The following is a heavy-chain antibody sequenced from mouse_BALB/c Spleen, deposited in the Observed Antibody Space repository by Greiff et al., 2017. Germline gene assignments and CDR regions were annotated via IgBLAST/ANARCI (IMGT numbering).Heavy chain of an antibody. CDR3: ARDGITTAYYYAMDY. J-gene: IGHJ4*01. D-gene: IGHD1-2*01. CDR2: IWGDGST. V-gene: IGHV2-6-7*01. Sequence: VKLMESGPGLVAPSQSLSITCTVSGFSLTGYGVNWVRQPPGKGLEWLGMIWGDGSTDYNSALKSRLSISKDNSKSQVFLKMNSLQTDDTARYYGARDGITTAYYYAMDYWGQGTSVTVSS. CDR1: GFSLTGYG.